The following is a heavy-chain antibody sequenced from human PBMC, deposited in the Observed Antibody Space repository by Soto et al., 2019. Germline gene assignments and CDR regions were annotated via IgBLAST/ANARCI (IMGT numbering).Heavy chain of an antibody. CDR3: ARLDPGYCSSTSCRDFDY. Sequence: GGSLRLSCAASGFTFSSYSMIWVRQAPEKGLEWVSSISPRGDATYYADSVRGRFSISRDNSKNTFYLQMNSLRVEDTAVYYCARLDPGYCSSTSCRDFDYWGQGTLVTVSS. D-gene: IGHD2-2*01. CDR1: GFTFSSYS. CDR2: ISPRGDAT. V-gene: IGHV3-23*01. J-gene: IGHJ4*02.